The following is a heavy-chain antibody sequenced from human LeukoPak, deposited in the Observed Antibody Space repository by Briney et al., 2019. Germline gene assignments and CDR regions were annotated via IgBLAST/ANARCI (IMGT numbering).Heavy chain of an antibody. Sequence: SEALSLTCTVSGGSISSGGYYWSWIRQPPGKGLEWIGEINHSGSTNYNPSLKSRVTISVDTSKNQFSLKLSSVTAADTAVYYCAGSSIAARPRRHFDYWGQGTLVTVSS. CDR2: INHSGST. CDR1: GGSISSGGYY. J-gene: IGHJ4*02. CDR3: AGSSIAARPRRHFDY. D-gene: IGHD6-6*01. V-gene: IGHV4-39*07.